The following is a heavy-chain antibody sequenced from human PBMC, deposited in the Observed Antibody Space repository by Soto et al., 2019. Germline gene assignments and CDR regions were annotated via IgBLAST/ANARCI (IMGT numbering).Heavy chain of an antibody. V-gene: IGHV4-61*01. D-gene: IGHD3-22*01. Sequence: QVQLQESGPGLVKPSETLSLTCTVSGGSVSSGSYYWSWIRQPPGKGLEWIGYIYYSGSTTYNPALKSRVSISVDTSKIQFSLKLSSVTAADTAVYYCARDRARYYYDSSGYSHAFDIWGQGTMVTVSS. CDR2: IYYSGST. J-gene: IGHJ3*02. CDR3: ARDRARYYYDSSGYSHAFDI. CDR1: GGSVSSGSYY.